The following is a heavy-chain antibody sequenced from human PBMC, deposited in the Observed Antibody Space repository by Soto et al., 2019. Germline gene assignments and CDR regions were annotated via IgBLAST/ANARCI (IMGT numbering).Heavy chain of an antibody. J-gene: IGHJ6*02. Sequence: QVQLQESGPGLVKPSETLSLTCTVSGGSISSYYWSWIRQPPGKGLEWIGYIYYSGGTNYNPSLKSRVTISVDTSKNQFSLKLSSVTAADTAVYYCARLSRWTGGYYYGMDVWGQGTTVTVSS. V-gene: IGHV4-59*08. CDR2: IYYSGGT. CDR1: GGSISSYY. CDR3: ARLSRWTGGYYYGMDV.